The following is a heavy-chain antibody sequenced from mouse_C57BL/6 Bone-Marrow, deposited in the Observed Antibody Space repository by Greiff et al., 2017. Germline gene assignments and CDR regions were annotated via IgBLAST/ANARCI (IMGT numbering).Heavy chain of an antibody. CDR3: ARKLTGKWYFDV. CDR1: GYTFTSYW. J-gene: IGHJ1*03. Sequence: VKLQQSGAELVRPGSSVKLSCKASGYTFTSYWMDWVKQRPGQGLEWIGNIYPSDSETHYNQKFKDKATLTVDKSSSTAYMQLSSLTSEDSAVYYCARKLTGKWYFDVWGTGTTVTVSS. CDR2: IYPSDSET. D-gene: IGHD4-1*01. V-gene: IGHV1-61*01.